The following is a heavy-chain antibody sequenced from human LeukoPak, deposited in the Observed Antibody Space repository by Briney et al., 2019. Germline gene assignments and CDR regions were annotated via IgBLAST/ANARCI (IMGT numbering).Heavy chain of an antibody. J-gene: IGHJ6*02. V-gene: IGHV4-30-4*01. CDR2: IYYSGST. CDR1: GGSISSGDYY. Sequence: SETLSLTCTVSGGSISSGDYYWSWIRQPPGKGLEWIGYIYYSGSTYYNPSLKSRVTISVDTSKNQFSLKLSSVTAADTAVYYCARDRNTMVRGVIYYYYGMDVWGQGTTVTVSS. D-gene: IGHD3-10*01. CDR3: ARDRNTMVRGVIYYYYGMDV.